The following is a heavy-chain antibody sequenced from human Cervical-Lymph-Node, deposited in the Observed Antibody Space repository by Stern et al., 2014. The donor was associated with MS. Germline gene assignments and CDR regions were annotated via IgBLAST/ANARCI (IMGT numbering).Heavy chain of an antibody. CDR1: GFTFSSYS. CDR3: ARGIGTTRWFDY. J-gene: IGHJ4*02. D-gene: IGHD1-7*01. CDR2: ISSSSSYI. V-gene: IGHV3-21*01. Sequence: EVQLVESGGGLVKPGGSLRLSCAASGFTFSSYSMNWVRPAPGKGLEWVSSISSSSSYIYYADSVKGRFTISRDNAKNSLYLQMNSLRAEDTAVYYCARGIGTTRWFDYWGQGTLVTVSS.